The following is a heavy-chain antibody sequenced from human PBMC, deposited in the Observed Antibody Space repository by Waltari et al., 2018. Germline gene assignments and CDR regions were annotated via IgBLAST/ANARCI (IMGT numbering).Heavy chain of an antibody. D-gene: IGHD1-26*01. Sequence: QVQLVQSGAEVSKPGASVKGSCKASGYTFTSYSSHCFRQAPGHKLEWMGWMNAGNGNTKSSKEFQGRVNITRDTTASTAYMEVSSRRSEEMAVYYCARESASGSYHGYFDLGGRGTLVTVSS. CDR2: MNAGNGNT. CDR3: ARESASGSYHGYFDL. CDR1: GYTFTSYS. V-gene: IGHV1-3*03. J-gene: IGHJ2*01.